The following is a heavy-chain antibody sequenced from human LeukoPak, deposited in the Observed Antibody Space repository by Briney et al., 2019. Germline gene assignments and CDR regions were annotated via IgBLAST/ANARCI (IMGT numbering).Heavy chain of an antibody. D-gene: IGHD4-17*01. J-gene: IGHJ6*03. V-gene: IGHV4-34*01. CDR1: GGSFSGYY. Sequence: SETLSLTCAVYGGSFSGYYWSWIRQPPGKGLEWIGEINHSGSTNYNPSLKSRVTISVDTSKNQFSLKLSSVTAADTAVYYCARLSDGDYGYYYYYYYMDVWGKGTTVTISS. CDR3: ARLSDGDYGYYYYYYYMDV. CDR2: INHSGST.